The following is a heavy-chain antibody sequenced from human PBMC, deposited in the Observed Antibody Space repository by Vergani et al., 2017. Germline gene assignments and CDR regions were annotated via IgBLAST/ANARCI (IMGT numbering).Heavy chain of an antibody. J-gene: IGHJ6*02. CDR1: GYTLTELS. V-gene: IGHV1-24*01. Sequence: QVQLVQSGAEVKKPGASVKVSCKVSGYTLTELSMHWVRQAPGKGLEWMGGFDPEDGEIIDAQKFQCRVTMTEDTATDTGYMELSSLRSEDTAVYYCATPRLRFSYYYYYGMDVWGQGTTVTVSS. CDR3: ATPRLRFSYYYYYGMDV. D-gene: IGHD5-12*01. CDR2: FDPEDGEI.